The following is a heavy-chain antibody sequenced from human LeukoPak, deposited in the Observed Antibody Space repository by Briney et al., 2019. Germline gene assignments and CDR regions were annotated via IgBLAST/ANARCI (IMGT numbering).Heavy chain of an antibody. V-gene: IGHV4-34*01. CDR2: INHSGST. CDR1: GGSFSGYY. Sequence: SETLSLTCAVYGGSFSGYYWSWIRQPPGKGLEWIGEINHSGSTNYNPSLKSRVTISVDRSKNQFSLKLSSVTAADTAVYYCARACGGDCYSNNYYYYYGMDVWGQGTTVTVSS. CDR3: ARACGGDCYSNNYYYYYGMDV. J-gene: IGHJ6*02. D-gene: IGHD2-21*02.